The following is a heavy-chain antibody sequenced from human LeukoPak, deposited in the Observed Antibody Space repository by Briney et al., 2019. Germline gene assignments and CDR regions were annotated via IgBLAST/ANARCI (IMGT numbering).Heavy chain of an antibody. CDR2: IYYSGST. J-gene: IGHJ3*02. CDR1: GGPISDYY. D-gene: IGHD4-17*01. CDR3: ARDHDYGDYVRAFDI. Sequence: SETLSLTCSVSGGPISDYYWSWIRQPPGKGLEWIGYIYYSGSTYYNPSLKSRVIISVDTSKNQFSLKLSSVTAADTAVYYCARDHDYGDYVRAFDIWGQGTMVTVSS. V-gene: IGHV4-30-4*01.